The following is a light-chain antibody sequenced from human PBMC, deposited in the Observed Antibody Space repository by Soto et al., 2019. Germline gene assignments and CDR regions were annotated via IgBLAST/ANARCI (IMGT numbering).Light chain of an antibody. J-gene: IGKJ2*01. CDR1: QDISNY. CDR2: DAS. V-gene: IGKV1-33*01. Sequence: DIQMTQSPSSLSASVGDRVTITCQASQDISNYLNWYQQKPGKAPKLLIYDASNLETGVPSRLSGSGSGTDFTFTISNLQPEDIATYYCQQYDNLPSYTFGQGTKLEIK. CDR3: QQYDNLPSYT.